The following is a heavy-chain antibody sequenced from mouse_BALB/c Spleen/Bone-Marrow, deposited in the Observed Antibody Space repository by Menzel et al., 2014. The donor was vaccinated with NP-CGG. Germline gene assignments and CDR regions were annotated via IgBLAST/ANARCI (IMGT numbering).Heavy chain of an antibody. D-gene: IGHD2-14*01. CDR1: GYTFTDHA. J-gene: IGHJ4*01. V-gene: IGHV1S137*01. CDR3: ARSGKVRNAMDY. Sequence: QVQLQQSGAELVRPGVSVKISCKGSGYTFTDHAIHWVKRSHAKSLEWIGVISGXYGDAIYNQKFKGKATMTVDKSSSTAYMELARLTSEDSAIYYCARSGKVRNAMDYWGQGTSVTVSS. CDR2: ISGXYGDA.